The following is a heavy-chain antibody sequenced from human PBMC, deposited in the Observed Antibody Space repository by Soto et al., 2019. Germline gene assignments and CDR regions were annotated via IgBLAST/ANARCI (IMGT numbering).Heavy chain of an antibody. CDR2: INHSGGT. Sequence: QVQLQQWGAGLLKPSETLSLTCAVYDGSFSGYYWSWIRQPPGKGLEWIGEINHSGGTNYNPSLKSRVTXXVXTXXNKFSLKLSSVTAADTAVYYCARNYGSGSYRTIDYWGQGTLVTVSS. V-gene: IGHV4-34*01. J-gene: IGHJ4*02. CDR1: DGSFSGYY. CDR3: ARNYGSGSYRTIDY. D-gene: IGHD3-10*01.